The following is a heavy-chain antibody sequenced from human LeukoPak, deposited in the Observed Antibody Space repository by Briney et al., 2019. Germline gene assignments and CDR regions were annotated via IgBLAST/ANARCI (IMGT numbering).Heavy chain of an antibody. CDR2: IDLAGDYT. J-gene: IGHJ3*02. V-gene: IGHV3-74*01. CDR3: ASGNSHAFDI. CDR1: GFTFSSYG. Sequence: GGSLRLSCAASGFTFSSYGMHWVRQAPGKGLVWVSRIDLAGDYTTYADSVKGRFTISRDNAKNTLYLQMNSLRAEDTAVYYCASGNSHAFDIWGQGTMVTVSS.